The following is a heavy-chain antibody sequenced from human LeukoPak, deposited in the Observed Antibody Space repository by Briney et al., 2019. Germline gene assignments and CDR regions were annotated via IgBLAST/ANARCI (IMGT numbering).Heavy chain of an antibody. D-gene: IGHD6-6*01. CDR2: IHYSGTT. Sequence: PSETLSLTCTVSGGSISAYYWSWIRQPPGKGLEWIGYIHYSGTTNYYPSLKSRVTIALDASKNQFSLKLNSVTAADTAVYYCARFGTSSSRFFDQWGQGTLVTVSS. CDR1: GGSISAYY. CDR3: ARFGTSSSRFFDQ. J-gene: IGHJ4*02. V-gene: IGHV4-59*01.